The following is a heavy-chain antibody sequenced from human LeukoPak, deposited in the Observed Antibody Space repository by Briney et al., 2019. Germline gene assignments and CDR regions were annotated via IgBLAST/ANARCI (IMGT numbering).Heavy chain of an antibody. CDR3: ARCYGRVSVAAYYYYGMDV. CDR1: GFTFSSYW. CDR2: IKQDGSEK. J-gene: IGHJ6*04. D-gene: IGHD2-15*01. V-gene: IGHV3-7*03. Sequence: PGGSLRPSWAASGFTFSSYWMSWVRQPPGKGLEWVANIKQDGSEKYYVDSVKGRFTISRDNAKNSLYLKMNSLRAEDTVVYYCARCYGRVSVAAYYYYGMDVWGKGTMVTVSS.